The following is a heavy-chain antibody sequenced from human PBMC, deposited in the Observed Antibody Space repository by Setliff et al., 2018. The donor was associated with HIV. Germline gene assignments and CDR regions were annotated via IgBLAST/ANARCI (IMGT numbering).Heavy chain of an antibody. V-gene: IGHV4-59*10. Sequence: SETLSLTCAVYGGSFSTYYWTWIRQPAGKGLQCIGRIHTSGNTNYNPSLKSRVTISVDTSKSQFSLKLSSLIAADMAVYYCARGRTQWPNYNYFDPWGLGTLVTVSS. CDR3: ARGRTQWPNYNYFDP. CDR2: IHTSGNT. D-gene: IGHD6-19*01. J-gene: IGHJ5*02. CDR1: GGSFSTYY.